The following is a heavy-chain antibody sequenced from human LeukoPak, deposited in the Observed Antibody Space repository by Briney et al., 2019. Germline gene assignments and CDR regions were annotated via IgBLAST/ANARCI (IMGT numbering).Heavy chain of an antibody. V-gene: IGHV4-34*01. D-gene: IGHD6-19*01. Sequence: SETLSLTCAVYGGSFSGYYWSWIRQPPGKGLEWIGEINHSGSTNYNPSLKSRVTISVDTSKNQFSLKLSSVTAADTAVYYCARGEVGSGWYSIYYYYYMDVWGKGTTVTVSS. CDR3: ARGEVGSGWYSIYYYYYMDV. CDR2: INHSGST. CDR1: GGSFSGYY. J-gene: IGHJ6*03.